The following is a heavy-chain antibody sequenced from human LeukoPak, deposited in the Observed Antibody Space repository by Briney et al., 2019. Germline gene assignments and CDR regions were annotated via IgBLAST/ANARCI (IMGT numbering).Heavy chain of an antibody. D-gene: IGHD4-17*01. Sequence: PSETLSLTCTVSGGSISSSNYYWAWIRQPPGKGLEWIGSIYYSGSTYYNPSLKSRVTISVDTSKNQFSLKLSSVTAADTAVYYCARGQTGTVTPRVWLDPWGQGTLVTVSS. J-gene: IGHJ5*02. CDR2: IYYSGST. CDR3: ARGQTGTVTPRVWLDP. CDR1: GGSISSSNYY. V-gene: IGHV4-39*01.